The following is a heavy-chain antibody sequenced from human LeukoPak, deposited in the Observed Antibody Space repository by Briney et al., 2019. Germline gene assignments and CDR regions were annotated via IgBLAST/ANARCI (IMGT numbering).Heavy chain of an antibody. V-gene: IGHV3-30*02. D-gene: IGHD1-26*01. Sequence: GGSLRLSCAASGFTFSINGMSWVRQAPGKGLEWVAFIQYDGSNKNYADSVKGRFTISRDNSKNTVYLQMNSLRAEDTAVYYCAKDRYYAYDYWGQGTLVTVSS. CDR1: GFTFSING. J-gene: IGHJ4*02. CDR3: AKDRYYAYDY. CDR2: IQYDGSNK.